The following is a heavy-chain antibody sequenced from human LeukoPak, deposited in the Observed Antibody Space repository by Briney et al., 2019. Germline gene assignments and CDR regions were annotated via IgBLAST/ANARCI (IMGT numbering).Heavy chain of an antibody. D-gene: IGHD6-19*01. Sequence: ASVEVSCKASGYTFTGYYMHWVRQAPGQGLEWMGWINPNSGGTNYAQKFQGRVTMTRDTSISTAYMELSRLRSDDTAVYYCAISLGIAVAGGAFDIWGQGTMVTVSS. CDR2: INPNSGGT. CDR3: AISLGIAVAGGAFDI. V-gene: IGHV1-2*02. CDR1: GYTFTGYY. J-gene: IGHJ3*02.